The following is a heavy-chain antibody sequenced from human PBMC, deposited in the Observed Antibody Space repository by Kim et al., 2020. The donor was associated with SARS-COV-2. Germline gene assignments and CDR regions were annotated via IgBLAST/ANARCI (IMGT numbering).Heavy chain of an antibody. CDR1: GFTFSSYG. Sequence: GGSLRLSCAASGFTFSSYGMHWVRQAPGKGLEWVAVIWYDGSNKYYADSVKGRFTISRDNSKNTLYLQMNSLRAEDTAVYYCARSGIDYGDYGSWYYFDYWGQGTLVTVSS. J-gene: IGHJ4*02. CDR3: ARSGIDYGDYGSWYYFDY. V-gene: IGHV3-33*01. CDR2: IWYDGSNK. D-gene: IGHD4-17*01.